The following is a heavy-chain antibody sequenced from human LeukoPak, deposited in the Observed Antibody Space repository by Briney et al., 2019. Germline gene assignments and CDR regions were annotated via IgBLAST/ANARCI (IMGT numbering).Heavy chain of an antibody. J-gene: IGHJ3*02. V-gene: IGHV4-39*01. D-gene: IGHD2-15*01. CDR3: ARHCCSGPAKRVFDI. CDR2: ISYSGNT. CDR1: GGSIISSDYH. Sequence: SGTLSLTCTVSGGSIISSDYHWGWVRQPPGKGLEWIGTISYSGNTDYNPSRRSRVTISVDTSNNQFSLRLGSVTAADTAVYHCARHCCSGPAKRVFDIWGQGTMVTVSS.